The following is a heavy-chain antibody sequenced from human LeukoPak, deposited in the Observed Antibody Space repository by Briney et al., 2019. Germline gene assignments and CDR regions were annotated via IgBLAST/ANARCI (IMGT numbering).Heavy chain of an antibody. V-gene: IGHV3-9*01. J-gene: IGHJ4*02. CDR2: ISWNSGSI. CDR3: AKDLSPFGGYGYSYYFDY. Sequence: GRSLRLSCAASGFTFDDYAMHWVRQAPGKGLEWVSGISWNSGSIGYADSVKGRFTISRDNAKNSLYLQMNSLRAEDTALYYCAKDLSPFGGYGYSYYFDYWGQGTLVTVSS. D-gene: IGHD5-18*01. CDR1: GFTFDDYA.